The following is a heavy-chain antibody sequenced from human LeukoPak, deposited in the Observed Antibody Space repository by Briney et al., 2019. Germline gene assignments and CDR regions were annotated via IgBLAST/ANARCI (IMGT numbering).Heavy chain of an antibody. CDR2: FDPEDGET. J-gene: IGHJ4*02. CDR1: GNTVTELS. Sequence: ASVKVSCKVSGNTVTELSMPWWQQAPGKGLGWMGGFDPEDGETIYAQKFQGRVTMTEDTSTDTAYMELSSLRSEDTAVYYCATDRRAEGAFDYWGQGTLVTVSS. CDR3: ATDRRAEGAFDY. V-gene: IGHV1-24*01. D-gene: IGHD3-16*01.